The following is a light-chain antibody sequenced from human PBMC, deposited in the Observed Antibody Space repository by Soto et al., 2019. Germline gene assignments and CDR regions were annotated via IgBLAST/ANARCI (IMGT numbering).Light chain of an antibody. Sequence: VVMTQSPLSLPVTLGKPASISYSTSQRLIHSEGHTYLSWFQKRPGQSPRSLISEVSDRDYGVTDKFHGSGFGNDFTFHISRGEAEDVGVYSCIQGTNWPRTFGEGTKVEIK. CDR2: EVS. V-gene: IGKV2-30*02. J-gene: IGKJ1*01. CDR3: IQGTNWPRT. CDR1: QRLIHSEGHTY.